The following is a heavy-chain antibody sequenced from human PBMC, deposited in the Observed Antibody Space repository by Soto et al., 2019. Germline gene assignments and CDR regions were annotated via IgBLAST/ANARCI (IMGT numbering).Heavy chain of an antibody. CDR3: AKVGSGFGELYDAFDI. Sequence: GGSLRLSCAASGFTFSSYAMSWVRQAPGKGLEWVSAISGSGGSTYYADSVKGRFTISRDNSKNTLYLQMNSLRAEDTAVYYCAKVGSGFGELYDAFDIWGQGTMVTVSS. CDR1: GFTFSSYA. D-gene: IGHD3-10*01. J-gene: IGHJ3*02. CDR2: ISGSGGST. V-gene: IGHV3-23*01.